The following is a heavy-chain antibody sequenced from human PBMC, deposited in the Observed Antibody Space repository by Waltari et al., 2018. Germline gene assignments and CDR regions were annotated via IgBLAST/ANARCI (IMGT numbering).Heavy chain of an antibody. Sequence: VQLKQWGAGTLKPSATLSLTCGVYGGSFRGYHWTWIRQSPGKGLEWIGEINNGGVTNYSPSLKSRVTISVDASKNQFSLFVRSVTAADTAVYYCARGGVPDYYGSGSPYRNWFDPWGQGTLVTVSS. CDR1: GGSFRGYH. D-gene: IGHD3-10*01. V-gene: IGHV4-34*02. CDR2: INNGGVT. CDR3: ARGGVPDYYGSGSPYRNWFDP. J-gene: IGHJ5*02.